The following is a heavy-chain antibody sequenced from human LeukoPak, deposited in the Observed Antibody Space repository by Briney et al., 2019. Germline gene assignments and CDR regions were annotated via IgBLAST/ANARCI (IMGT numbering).Heavy chain of an antibody. V-gene: IGHV4-4*07. J-gene: IGHJ5*02. D-gene: IGHD3-3*01. CDR2: IYTSGST. Sequence: PSETLFLTCTVSGGSISSYYWSWIRQPAGKGLEWIGRIYTSGSTNYNPSLKSRVTMSVDTSKNQFSLKLSSVTAADTAVYYCARVTYYDFWSGSTQNWFDPWGQGTLVTVSS. CDR1: GGSISSYY. CDR3: ARVTYYDFWSGSTQNWFDP.